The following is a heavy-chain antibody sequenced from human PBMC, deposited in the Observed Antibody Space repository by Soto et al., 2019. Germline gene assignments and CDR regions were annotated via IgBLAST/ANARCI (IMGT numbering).Heavy chain of an antibody. V-gene: IGHV3-21*01. D-gene: IGHD1-1*01. CDR3: ARWNGFYTAFDI. CDR1: GFTFSSYS. Sequence: GGSLRLSCAASGFTFSSYSMNWVRQAPGKGLEWVSSISSSSSYIYYADSVKGRFTISRDNAKNTLYLQMNSLRAEDTALYYCARWNGFYTAFDIWGQGTMVTVSS. J-gene: IGHJ3*02. CDR2: ISSSSSYI.